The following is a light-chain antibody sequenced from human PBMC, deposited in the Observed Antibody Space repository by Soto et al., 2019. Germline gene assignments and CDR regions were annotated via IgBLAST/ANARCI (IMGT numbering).Light chain of an antibody. CDR2: EVS. Sequence: QSVLTQPPSASGSPGQSVTISCTGTSSDVGGYNYFSWYQQHPGKAPKLMIYEVSKRPSGVPDRFSASKSGNTASLTVSGLQAEDEADYYCSSYAGSNNFVVFGGGTKLTVL. CDR1: SSDVGGYNY. CDR3: SSYAGSNNFVV. V-gene: IGLV2-8*01. J-gene: IGLJ2*01.